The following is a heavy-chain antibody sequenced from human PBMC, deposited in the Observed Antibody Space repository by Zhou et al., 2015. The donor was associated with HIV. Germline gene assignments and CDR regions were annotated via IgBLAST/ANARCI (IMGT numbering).Heavy chain of an antibody. CDR2: IIPIFGTA. CDR1: GGTFSSYA. V-gene: IGHV1-69*01. CDR3: ARGAGITFGGVNSLDY. J-gene: IGHJ4*02. D-gene: IGHD3-16*01. Sequence: QVQLVQSGAEVKKPGSSVKVSCKASGGTFSSYAISWVRQAPGQGLEWMGGIIPIFGTANYAQKFQGRVTITADESTSTAYMELSSLRSEDTAVYYCARGAGITFGGVNSLDYWGQGNPGSPSPQ.